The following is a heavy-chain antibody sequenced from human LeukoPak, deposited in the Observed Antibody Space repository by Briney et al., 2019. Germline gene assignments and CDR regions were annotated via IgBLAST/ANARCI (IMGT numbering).Heavy chain of an antibody. V-gene: IGHV1-8*03. D-gene: IGHD6-19*01. CDR3: ARGLKGHSSGWWGLIYYYYYMDV. Sequence: GASVKVSCKASNYTFTSYGISWVRQATGQGLEWMGWMNPNSGNTGYAQKFQGRVTITRNTSISTAYMELSSLRSEDTAVYYCARGLKGHSSGWWGLIYYYYYMDVWGKGATVTVSS. CDR2: MNPNSGNT. CDR1: NYTFTSYG. J-gene: IGHJ6*03.